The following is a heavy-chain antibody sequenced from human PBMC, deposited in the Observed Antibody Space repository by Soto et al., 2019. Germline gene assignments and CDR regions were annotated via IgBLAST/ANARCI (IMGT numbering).Heavy chain of an antibody. V-gene: IGHV3-30*04. Sequence: VQVVESGGGVVQPGRSLRLSCVASGFTFSSYAMHWVRQAPGKGLEWVSLVSYDGRNKYYADSVKGRFTISRDNSKTTLYLQMNSLRAEDTAVYYCARDRDGSAAYHTYWGQGTLVTVSS. CDR3: ARDRDGSAAYHTY. J-gene: IGHJ4*02. CDR2: VSYDGRNK. CDR1: GFTFSSYA. D-gene: IGHD1-26*01.